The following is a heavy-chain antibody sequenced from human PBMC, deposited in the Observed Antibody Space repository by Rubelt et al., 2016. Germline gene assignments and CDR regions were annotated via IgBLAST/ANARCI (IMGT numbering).Heavy chain of an antibody. V-gene: IGHV4-61*05. D-gene: IGHD1-14*01. Sequence: QLQLQESGPGLVKPSETLSLTCTVSGGSISSSSYYWGWIRQPPGKGLEWIGYIYYGGRTNYTPSLKSRVTMSVDTSTNQCSLKLSSVTAADTAVYYCARGRNPDYWGQGTLVTVSS. CDR1: GGSISSSSYY. CDR2: IYYGGRT. CDR3: ARGRNPDY. J-gene: IGHJ4*02.